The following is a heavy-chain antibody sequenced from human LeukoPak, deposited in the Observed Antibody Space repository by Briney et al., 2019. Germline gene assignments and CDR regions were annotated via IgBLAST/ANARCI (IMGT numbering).Heavy chain of an antibody. CDR2: ISSYNGNTHT. J-gene: IGHJ4*02. CDR1: GYIFTNYA. V-gene: IGHV1-18*01. CDR3: ARSQTTGFGESIDY. D-gene: IGHD3-10*01. Sequence: ASVKVSCNASGYIFTNYAISWVRQAPGQGLEWMAWISSYNGNTHTKHAQKFQDRVSVTTDTSTSTAYMELRSLRSDDTAVYYCARSQTTGFGESIDYWGQGTLVTVSS.